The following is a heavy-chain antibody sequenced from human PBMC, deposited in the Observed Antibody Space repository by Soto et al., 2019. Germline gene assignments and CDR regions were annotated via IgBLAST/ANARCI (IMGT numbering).Heavy chain of an antibody. CDR2: IKDGGST. CDR1: GGSFTGYY. D-gene: IGHD2-15*01. Sequence: QVQLQQWGAGLLKPSETLSLTCAVNGGSFTGYYWSWVRQPPGKGLEWIGEIKDGGSTNYSPSLRSRVTISADTYKKQFTLKVTSVTAADTAVYYCARGQEGVVATIWDQGTLVTVSS. V-gene: IGHV4-34*01. CDR3: ARGQEGVVATI. J-gene: IGHJ4*02.